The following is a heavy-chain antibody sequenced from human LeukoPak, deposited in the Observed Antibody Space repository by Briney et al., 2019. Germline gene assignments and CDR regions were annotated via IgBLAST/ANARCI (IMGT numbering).Heavy chain of an antibody. Sequence: GGSLRLSCAASGFTFSTYAMSWVRQAPGKGLEWVSAISSSGGYTYYADSVKGRFTISRDNSKNTLYLQMNSLRAENTAVYYCAREGIVATLDYWGQGTLVTVSS. CDR1: GFTFSTYA. D-gene: IGHD5-12*01. CDR3: AREGIVATLDY. CDR2: ISSSGGYT. V-gene: IGHV3-23*01. J-gene: IGHJ4*02.